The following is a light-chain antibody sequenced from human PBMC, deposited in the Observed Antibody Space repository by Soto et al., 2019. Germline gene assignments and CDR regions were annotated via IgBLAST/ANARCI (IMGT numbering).Light chain of an antibody. CDR2: AAS. Sequence: DIQMTQSPSSLSASVGDRVTITCRASQSLYNYLNWYQQKPGKAPKLLIYAASNLQSGVPSRFSGSGSGTDFTLTISSLQPDDFAPYYCQQSYFTPVTFGGRTKVEIK. CDR3: QQSYFTPVT. CDR1: QSLYNY. V-gene: IGKV1-39*01. J-gene: IGKJ4*01.